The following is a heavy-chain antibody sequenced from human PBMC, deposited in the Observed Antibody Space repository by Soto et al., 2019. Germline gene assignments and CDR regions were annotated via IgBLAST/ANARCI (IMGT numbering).Heavy chain of an antibody. Sequence: GGSLRLSCAASGFTFSTYAMNWVRQAPGKGLEWVSGISGGGGSTYYADSVKGRFTISRDNSKNTLYLQVNSLRAEDTAVYYCAKGLVRGVPSYFDYWGQGTLVTVSS. CDR2: ISGGGGST. J-gene: IGHJ4*02. CDR3: AKGLVRGVPSYFDY. CDR1: GFTFSTYA. V-gene: IGHV3-23*01. D-gene: IGHD3-10*01.